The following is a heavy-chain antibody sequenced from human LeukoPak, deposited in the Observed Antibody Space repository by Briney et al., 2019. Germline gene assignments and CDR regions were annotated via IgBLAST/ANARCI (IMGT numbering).Heavy chain of an antibody. J-gene: IGHJ3*01. Sequence: PSETLSLTCSVSGGSISNSNYYWGWIRQPPGKGLEWVGSIYYSGSTYYNPSLKSRVTTSVDTSKNQFSLKVTSMTAADTAMYYCARLQQQQLSVWGQGTMVIVSS. CDR3: ARLQQQQLSV. V-gene: IGHV4-39*01. D-gene: IGHD6-13*01. CDR1: GGSISNSNYY. CDR2: IYYSGST.